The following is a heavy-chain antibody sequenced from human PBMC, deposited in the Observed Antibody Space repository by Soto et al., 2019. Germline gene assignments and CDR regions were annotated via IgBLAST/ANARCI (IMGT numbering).Heavy chain of an antibody. Sequence: QVQLQESGPGLVKPSQTLSLTCTVSGGSISSGGYYWSWIRQHPGKGLEWIGYIYYSGSTYYNPSLKSRVTISVDTSKNQFSPKLSSVTAADTAVYYCARGRDIYDYVWGSYRFYYFDYWGQGTLVTVSS. D-gene: IGHD3-16*02. J-gene: IGHJ4*02. CDR1: GGSISSGGYY. CDR2: IYYSGST. CDR3: ARGRDIYDYVWGSYRFYYFDY. V-gene: IGHV4-31*03.